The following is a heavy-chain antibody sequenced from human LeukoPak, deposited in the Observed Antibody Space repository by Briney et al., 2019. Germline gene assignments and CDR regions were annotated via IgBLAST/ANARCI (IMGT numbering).Heavy chain of an antibody. D-gene: IGHD3-10*01. CDR3: AREGKESYYYYMDV. CDR1: GFTFSSYA. Sequence: GGSLRLSCAASGFTFSSYAMHWVRQAPGKGLEWVAVISYDGSNKYYADSVKGRFTISRDTSKNTLYLQMNSLRAEDTAVYYCAREGKESYYYYMDVWGKGTTVTVSS. V-gene: IGHV3-30*04. CDR2: ISYDGSNK. J-gene: IGHJ6*03.